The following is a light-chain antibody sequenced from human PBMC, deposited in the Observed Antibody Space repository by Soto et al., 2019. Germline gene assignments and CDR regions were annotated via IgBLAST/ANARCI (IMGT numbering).Light chain of an antibody. V-gene: IGLV1-44*01. CDR3: ATWDDSLNGLI. CDR2: SNN. J-gene: IGLJ2*01. CDR1: SSNIKTNG. Sequence: QSVLTQPPSASGTPGQRVTISCSGGSSNIKTNGVSWYQQVPGAAPKLLIYSNNQRPSGAPDRFTGSKSGTSASLAIAGLQSEDEAKYHCATWDDSLNGLIFGGGTKLTVL.